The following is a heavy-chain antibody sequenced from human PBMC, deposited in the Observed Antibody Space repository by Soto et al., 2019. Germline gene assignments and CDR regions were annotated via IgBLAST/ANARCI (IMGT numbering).Heavy chain of an antibody. CDR2: INHSGST. Sequence: SETLSLTCAVYGGSFSGYYWSWIRQPPGKGLEWIGEINHSGSTNYNPSLKSRVTISVDTSKSQFSLKLSSVTAADTAVYYCARAASLVVAAITVFYFDYWGQGTLVTVSS. D-gene: IGHD2-15*01. CDR1: GGSFSGYY. J-gene: IGHJ4*02. CDR3: ARAASLVVAAITVFYFDY. V-gene: IGHV4-34*01.